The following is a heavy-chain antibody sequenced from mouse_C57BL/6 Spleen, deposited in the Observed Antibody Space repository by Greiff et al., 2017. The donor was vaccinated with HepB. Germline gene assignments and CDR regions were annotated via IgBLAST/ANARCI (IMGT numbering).Heavy chain of an antibody. Sequence: QVQLQQPGTELVKPGASVKLSCKASGYTFTSYWMHWVKQRPGQGLEWIGNINPSNGGTNYNEKFKSKATLTVDKSSSTAYMQLSSLTSEDSAVYYCAREGTYYSNYGYYFDYWGQGTTLTVSS. J-gene: IGHJ2*01. D-gene: IGHD2-5*01. CDR1: GYTFTSYW. CDR3: AREGTYYSNYGYYFDY. V-gene: IGHV1-53*01. CDR2: INPSNGGT.